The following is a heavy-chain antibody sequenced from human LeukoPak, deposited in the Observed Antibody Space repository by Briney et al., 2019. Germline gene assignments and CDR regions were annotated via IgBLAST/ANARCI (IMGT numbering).Heavy chain of an antibody. D-gene: IGHD5-12*01. CDR1: GGSISSYY. V-gene: IGHV4-59*01. J-gene: IGHJ4*02. Sequence: SETLSLTCTVSGGSISSYYWSWIRQPPGKGLEWIGYIYYSGSTNYNPSLKSRVTISVDTSKNQFPLKLSSVTAADTAVYYCARAVSGYDAPGYWGQGTLVTVSS. CDR2: IYYSGST. CDR3: ARAVSGYDAPGY.